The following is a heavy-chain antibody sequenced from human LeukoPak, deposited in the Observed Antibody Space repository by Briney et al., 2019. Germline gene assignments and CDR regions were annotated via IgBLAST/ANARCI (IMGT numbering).Heavy chain of an antibody. V-gene: IGHV3-7*01. CDR2: IKQDGSEK. J-gene: IGHJ5*02. CDR1: GFTFSSYW. D-gene: IGHD5-18*01. CDR3: ARGASGIQLWFFDP. Sequence: GGSLRLSCAASGFTFSSYWMSWVRQPPGKGLEWVANIKQDGSEKYYVDSVKGRFTISRDNAKNSLYLQMNSLRAEDTAVYYCARGASGIQLWFFDPWGHGTLVTVSS.